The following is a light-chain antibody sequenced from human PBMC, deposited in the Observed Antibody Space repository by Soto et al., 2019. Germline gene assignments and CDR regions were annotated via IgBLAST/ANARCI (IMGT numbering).Light chain of an antibody. J-gene: IGLJ2*01. Sequence: QSALTQPASVSGSPGQSITISCTGSSSDVGAYNYVSWYQQHPGKAPRLMIYEVTNRPPGVSNRFSGSKSGNTASLTISGLRAEDEADYYCSSYTSGSTLVVFGGGTQLTVL. CDR1: SSDVGAYNY. CDR2: EVT. V-gene: IGLV2-14*01. CDR3: SSYTSGSTLVV.